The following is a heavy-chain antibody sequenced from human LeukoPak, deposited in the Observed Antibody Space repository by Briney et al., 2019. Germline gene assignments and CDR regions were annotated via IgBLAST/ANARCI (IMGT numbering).Heavy chain of an antibody. J-gene: IGHJ4*02. V-gene: IGHV1-2*02. Sequence: SVKVFCKASGYTFTSYAIHWVRQAPGQGLEWMGWITPSGGTNYPQKFQGRVAITWDTSITTTYMDLSRLTSDDTAVYYCARDRYGDGFAHLDYWGQGALATVSS. CDR1: GYTFTSYA. D-gene: IGHD5-24*01. CDR2: ITPSGGT. CDR3: ARDRYGDGFAHLDY.